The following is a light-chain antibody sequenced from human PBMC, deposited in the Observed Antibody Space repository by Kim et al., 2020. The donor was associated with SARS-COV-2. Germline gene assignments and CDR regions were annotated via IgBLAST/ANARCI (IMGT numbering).Light chain of an antibody. J-gene: IGKJ3*01. CDR1: QSVLYSSNNKNY. Sequence: DIVMTQSPDSLAVSLGERATINCKSSQSVLYSSNNKNYLAWYQQKPGLPPKLLIYWASTRESGVPDRFSGSGSGTDFTLTINSVQAEDVAVYSCQQHFSVPFTFGPGTKVDIK. CDR2: WAS. CDR3: QQHFSVPFT. V-gene: IGKV4-1*01.